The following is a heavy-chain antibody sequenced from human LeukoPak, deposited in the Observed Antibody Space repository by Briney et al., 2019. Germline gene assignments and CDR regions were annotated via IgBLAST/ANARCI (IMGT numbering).Heavy chain of an antibody. J-gene: IGHJ6*03. D-gene: IGHD6-13*01. V-gene: IGHV3-7*01. Sequence: GGSLRLSCAASGFTFSSYWMSWVRQAPGKGLEWVANIKQDGSEKYYVDSVKGRFTISRDNAKNSLYLQMNSLRAEDTAVYYCARGPGAYSSSWYPYYYYYMDVWGKGTTVTVSS. CDR2: IKQDGSEK. CDR1: GFTFSSYW. CDR3: ARGPGAYSSSWYPYYYYYMDV.